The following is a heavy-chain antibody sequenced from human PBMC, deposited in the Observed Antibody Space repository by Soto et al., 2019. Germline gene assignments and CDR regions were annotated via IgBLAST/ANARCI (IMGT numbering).Heavy chain of an antibody. CDR2: INPSSST. V-gene: IGHV1-46*01. J-gene: IGHJ4*02. Sequence: QVQLVQSGAEVKKPGASVKVSCKASGYSFTSYYIHWVRQAPGQGLEWMGIINPSSSTTYAQKFQCRVTMTRDTSTSTVYMELSSLRSEDTAVYYCARVGCSGGSCYAVDYWGQGTLVTVSS. CDR1: GYSFTSYY. D-gene: IGHD2-15*01. CDR3: ARVGCSGGSCYAVDY.